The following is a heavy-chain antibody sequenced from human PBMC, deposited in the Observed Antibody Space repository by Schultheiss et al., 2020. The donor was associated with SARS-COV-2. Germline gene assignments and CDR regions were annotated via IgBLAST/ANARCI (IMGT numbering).Heavy chain of an antibody. Sequence: SETLSLTCTVSGGSISSYYWSWNRQPPGKGLEWIGYIYYSGSTNYNPSLKSRVTISVDTSKNQFSLKLSSVTAADTAVYYCAREGYCSGGSCLGPYYYYYMDVWGKGTTVTVSS. CDR3: AREGYCSGGSCLGPYYYYYMDV. CDR2: IYYSGST. D-gene: IGHD2-15*01. CDR1: GGSISSYY. J-gene: IGHJ6*03. V-gene: IGHV4-59*01.